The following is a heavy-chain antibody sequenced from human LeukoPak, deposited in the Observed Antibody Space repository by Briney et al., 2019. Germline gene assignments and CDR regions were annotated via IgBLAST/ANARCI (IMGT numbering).Heavy chain of an antibody. Sequence: SETLSLTCTVSGGSMSSYYWSWIRQPPEKGLEWIGYIHYSGSTSYNPSLKSRVTMSVDTSKNHFSLTVTSVTAADTAVYYCARGGNRWYADYWGPGTLVTVSS. J-gene: IGHJ4*02. CDR1: GGSMSSYY. V-gene: IGHV4-59*01. D-gene: IGHD6-13*01. CDR2: IHYSGST. CDR3: ARGGNRWYADY.